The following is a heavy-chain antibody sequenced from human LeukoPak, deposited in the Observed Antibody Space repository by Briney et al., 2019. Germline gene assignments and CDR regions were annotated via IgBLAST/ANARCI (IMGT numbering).Heavy chain of an antibody. D-gene: IGHD3-22*01. CDR1: GFPFSGYW. CDR2: LSGSGGNT. CDR3: AKGSYYYDSADYFDY. V-gene: IGHV3-23*01. Sequence: GGSLRLSCAASGFPFSGYWMDWVRQAPGKGLEWVSTLSGSGGNTYYADSVKGRVTISRDNSKNTLYLQMNSLRAEDTAVYHCAKGSYYYDSADYFDYWGQGTLVTVSS. J-gene: IGHJ4*02.